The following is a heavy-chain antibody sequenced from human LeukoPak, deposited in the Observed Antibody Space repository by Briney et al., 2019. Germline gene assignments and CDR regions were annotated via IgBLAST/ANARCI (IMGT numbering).Heavy chain of an antibody. CDR1: GGSFSGYY. V-gene: IGHV4-34*01. D-gene: IGHD6-19*01. CDR2: INHSGST. Sequence: PSETLSLTCAVYGGSFSGYYWSWVRQPPGKGLEWIGEINHSGSTNYNPSLKSRVTISGDTSKNQFSLNLSYVTAADTAVYYCARGRRRSSGWSFDYCGQGTLVTVSS. J-gene: IGHJ4*02. CDR3: ARGRRRSSGWSFDY.